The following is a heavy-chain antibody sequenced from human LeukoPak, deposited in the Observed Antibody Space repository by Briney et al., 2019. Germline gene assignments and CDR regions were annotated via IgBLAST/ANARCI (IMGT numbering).Heavy chain of an antibody. CDR3: ARDLIKYYDSSGYHDY. D-gene: IGHD3-22*01. CDR1: GFTFSSYG. CDR2: IWYDGSNK. J-gene: IGHJ4*02. V-gene: IGHV3-33*01. Sequence: GGSLRLSCAASGFTFSSYGMHWVRQAPGKGLEWVAVIWYDGSNKYYADSVKGRFTISRDNAKNSLYLHMNSLRAEDTAVYYCARDLIKYYDSSGYHDYWGQGTLVTVSS.